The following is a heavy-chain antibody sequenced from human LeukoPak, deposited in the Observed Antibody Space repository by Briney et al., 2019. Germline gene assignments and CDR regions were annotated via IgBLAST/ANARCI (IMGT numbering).Heavy chain of an antibody. J-gene: IGHJ3*02. Sequence: ETLSLTCTVSGGSISSYYWSWIRQPPGKGLEWIGYIYYSGSTNYNPSLKSRVTISVDTSKNQFSLKLSSVTAADTAVYYCARSGYSYALGAFDIWGQGTMVTVSS. CDR3: ARSGYSYALGAFDI. D-gene: IGHD5-18*01. CDR2: IYYSGST. CDR1: GGSISSYY. V-gene: IGHV4-59*01.